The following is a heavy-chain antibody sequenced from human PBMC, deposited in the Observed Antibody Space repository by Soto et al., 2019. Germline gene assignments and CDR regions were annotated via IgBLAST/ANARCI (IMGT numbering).Heavy chain of an antibody. CDR2: IYYSGST. J-gene: IGHJ5*02. D-gene: IGHD4-17*01. V-gene: IGHV4-30-4*01. CDR3: ARVSTYGNWFDP. CDR1: GGSISSGDYY. Sequence: TLSLTCTVSGGSISSGDYYWSWIRQPPGKGLEWIGYIYYSGSTYYNPSLKSRVTISVDTSKNQFSLKLSSVTAADTAVYYCARVSTYGNWFDPWGQGTLVTVSS.